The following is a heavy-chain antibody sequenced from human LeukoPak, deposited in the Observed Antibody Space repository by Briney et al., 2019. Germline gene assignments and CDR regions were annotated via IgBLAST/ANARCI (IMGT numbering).Heavy chain of an antibody. J-gene: IGHJ6*03. CDR2: IRYDGSNK. CDR3: ARVGEDCSSTSCYYYYYMDV. V-gene: IGHV3-30*02. Sequence: GRSLRLSCAASGFTFRNHAIHWVRQAPGKGLEWVAFIRYDGSNKYYADSVKGRFTISRDNSKNTLYLQMNSVRAEDTAVYYCARVGEDCSSTSCYYYYYMDVWGKGTTVTVSS. D-gene: IGHD2-2*01. CDR1: GFTFRNHA.